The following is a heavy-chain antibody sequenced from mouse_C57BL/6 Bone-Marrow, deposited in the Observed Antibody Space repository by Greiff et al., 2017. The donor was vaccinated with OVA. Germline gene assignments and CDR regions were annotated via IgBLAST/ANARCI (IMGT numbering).Heavy chain of an antibody. V-gene: IGHV5-9*01. CDR2: ISGGGGNT. CDR1: GFTFSSYT. Sequence: EVKVVESGGGLVKPGGSLKLSCAASGFTFSSYTMSWVRQTPEKRLEWVATISGGGGNTYYPDSVKGRFTISRDNAKNTLYLQMSSLRSEDTALYYCARPYYYGSSSYYAMDYWGQGTSVTVSS. D-gene: IGHD1-1*01. J-gene: IGHJ4*01. CDR3: ARPYYYGSSSYYAMDY.